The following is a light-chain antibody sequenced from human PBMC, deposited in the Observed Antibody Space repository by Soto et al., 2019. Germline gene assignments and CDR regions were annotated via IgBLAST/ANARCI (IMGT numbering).Light chain of an antibody. J-gene: IGKJ1*01. CDR2: GAS. CDR3: HQYGGSPPT. V-gene: IGKV3-20*01. Sequence: EIVVTQSPATLSVSPGGRATLSCRASQSVSSKLAWYQQKPGQAPRLLIYGASTRATGIPDRFSGSGSGTDFTLTISRLEPEDFAVYHCHQYGGSPPTFGQGTKVDIK. CDR1: QSVSSK.